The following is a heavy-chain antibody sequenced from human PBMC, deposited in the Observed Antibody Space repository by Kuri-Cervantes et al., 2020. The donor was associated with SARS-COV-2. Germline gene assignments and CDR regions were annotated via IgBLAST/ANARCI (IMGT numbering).Heavy chain of an antibody. V-gene: IGHV3-11*06. Sequence: GESLKISCAASGFSFSDYYMIWIRQAPGKGLEWVSYISSSTTYTNHAYFLKDRFTISRDNAKNSLYLHMGSLRAEDSAVYSCARGGLCSGGSCYHYSYYMDVWGKGTTVTVSS. J-gene: IGHJ6*03. D-gene: IGHD2-15*01. CDR3: ARGGLCSGGSCYHYSYYMDV. CDR2: ISSSTTYT. CDR1: GFSFSDYY.